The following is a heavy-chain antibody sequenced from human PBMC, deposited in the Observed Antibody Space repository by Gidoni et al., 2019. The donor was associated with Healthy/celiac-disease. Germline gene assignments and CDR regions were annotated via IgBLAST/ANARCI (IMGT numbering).Heavy chain of an antibody. J-gene: IGHJ6*02. CDR1: GFTFADYA. D-gene: IGHD1-26*01. V-gene: IGHV3-9*01. Sequence: EVQLVESGGGLVQPGRSLRLSCAASGFTFADYAMHWVRQAPGKGLEWVSGISWNSGSIGYADSVKGRFTISRDNAKNSLYLQMNSLRAEDTALYYCAKDMGEVGAHYYYYGMDVWGQGTTVTVSS. CDR3: AKDMGEVGAHYYYYGMDV. CDR2: ISWNSGSI.